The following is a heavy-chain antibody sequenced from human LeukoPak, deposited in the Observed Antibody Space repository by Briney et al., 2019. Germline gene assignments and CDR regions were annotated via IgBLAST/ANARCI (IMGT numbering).Heavy chain of an antibody. CDR2: IKLGGSEK. CDR1: GFIFSSYA. Sequence: QPGGSLRLSCAASGFIFSSYAMSWVRQAPGKGLEWVANIKLGGSEKYYVDSVKGRFTISRDNAKKSLYLQMNSLRDEDTAVYYCARDFFAFGGVIALLDYWGQGTLVTVSS. J-gene: IGHJ4*02. D-gene: IGHD3-16*02. CDR3: ARDFFAFGGVIALLDY. V-gene: IGHV3-7*01.